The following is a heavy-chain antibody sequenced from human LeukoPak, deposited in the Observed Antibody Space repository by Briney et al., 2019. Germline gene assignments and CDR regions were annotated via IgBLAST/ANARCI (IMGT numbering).Heavy chain of an antibody. CDR3: ARMTWGAVPGFDF. CDR2: IYYSGST. CDR1: GVSISSGDNY. V-gene: IGHV4-30-4*01. J-gene: IGHJ4*02. Sequence: PSQTLSLTCTVSGVSISSGDNYWRWLRQPPGKGLEWIGHIYYSGSTYYNPSLKSRVTILVDTSSNQFSLKLKSVTAADTALYYCARMTWGAVPGFDFWGQGTLATVSS. D-gene: IGHD6-19*01.